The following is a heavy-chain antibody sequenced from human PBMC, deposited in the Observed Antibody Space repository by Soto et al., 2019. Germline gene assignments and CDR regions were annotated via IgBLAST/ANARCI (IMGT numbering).Heavy chain of an antibody. D-gene: IGHD6-19*01. V-gene: IGHV3-74*01. J-gene: IGHJ4*02. CDR2: INGAGSST. CDR3: ASNVACTSPDKY. Sequence: EVQLVESGGGLVQPGGSLRLSCAASGITFSSNWMHWVRQAPGKGLVWVSRINGAGSSTNYADSVKGRFTISRDNAKNTLYLQMNSLRAEDTAVYYCASNVACTSPDKYWGQGTLVTVSS. CDR1: GITFSSNW.